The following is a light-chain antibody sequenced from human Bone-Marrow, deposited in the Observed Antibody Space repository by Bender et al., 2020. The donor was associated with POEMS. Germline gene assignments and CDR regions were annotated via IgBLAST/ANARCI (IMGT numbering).Light chain of an antibody. J-gene: IGLJ3*02. CDR1: SSNIGAHA. CDR3: AVWDDKLSGWV. Sequence: QSVLTQPPSASGTPGQRVTISCSGGSSNIGAHAVNWYQHLPGTAPKLLIYSSHRRPSEVPDRFSGSRSGTSASLAISGLRSEDEADYYCAVWDDKLSGWVFGGGTKLTVL. CDR2: SSH. V-gene: IGLV1-47*02.